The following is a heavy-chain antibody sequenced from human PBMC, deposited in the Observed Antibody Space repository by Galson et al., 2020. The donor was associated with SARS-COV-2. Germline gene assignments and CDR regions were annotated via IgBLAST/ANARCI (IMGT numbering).Heavy chain of an antibody. CDR2: IYYSGST. D-gene: IGHD3-3*01. CDR3: ARDPYYDFWSGYYSGGMDV. V-gene: IGHV4-30-4*01. CDR1: GGSISSGDYY. Sequence: ETSETLSLTCTVSGGSISSGDYYWSWIRQPPGKGLEWIGYIYYSGSTYYNPSLKSRVTISVDTSKNQFSLKLSSVTAADTAVYYCARDPYYDFWSGYYSGGMDVWGQGTTVTVSS. J-gene: IGHJ6*02.